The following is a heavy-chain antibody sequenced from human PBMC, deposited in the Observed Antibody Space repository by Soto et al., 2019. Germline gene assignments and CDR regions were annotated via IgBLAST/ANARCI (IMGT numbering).Heavy chain of an antibody. D-gene: IGHD4-17*01. CDR3: AIAVTTVTTYDY. Sequence: QVQLQESGPGLVKPSQTLSLTCTVSGGSISSGSYCWSWIRQHPGKGLEGIGYIYYSGSTYYNPSLKSRVTISVDTSKNQFSLKLSSVTAADTAVYYCAIAVTTVTTYDYWGQGTLVTVSS. CDR2: IYYSGST. CDR1: GGSISSGSYC. V-gene: IGHV4-31*03. J-gene: IGHJ4*02.